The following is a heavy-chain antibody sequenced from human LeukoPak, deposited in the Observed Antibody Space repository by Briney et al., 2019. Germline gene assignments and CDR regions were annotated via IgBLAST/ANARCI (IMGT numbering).Heavy chain of an antibody. D-gene: IGHD5-18*01. CDR2: ISAYNGNT. Sequence: ASVKVSCKASGYTFTTLDINWVRQATGRGLEWMGWISAYNGNTNYAQKLQGRVTMTTDTSTSTAYMELRSLRSDDTAVYYCARDPQLGGYSYGYMFDYWGQGTLVTVSS. CDR3: ARDPQLGGYSYGYMFDY. J-gene: IGHJ4*02. V-gene: IGHV1-18*01. CDR1: GYTFTTLD.